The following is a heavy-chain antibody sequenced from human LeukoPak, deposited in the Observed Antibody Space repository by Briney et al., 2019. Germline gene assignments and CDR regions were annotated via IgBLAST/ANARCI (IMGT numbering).Heavy chain of an antibody. V-gene: IGHV4-61*02. CDR2: IYTSGST. Sequence: SETLSLTCTVSGGSISSSSYYWSWIGQPAGKGLEWIGRIYTSGSTNYNPSLKSRVTMSVDTSKNQFSLKLSSVTAADTAVYYCARGGYDFWSGYYWDYYCYYMDVWGKGTTVTVSS. CDR3: ARGGYDFWSGYYWDYYCYYMDV. J-gene: IGHJ6*03. CDR1: GGSISSSSYY. D-gene: IGHD3-3*01.